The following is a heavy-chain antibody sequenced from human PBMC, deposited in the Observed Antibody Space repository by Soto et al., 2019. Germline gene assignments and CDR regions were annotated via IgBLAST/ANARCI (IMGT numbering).Heavy chain of an antibody. CDR3: VGGQYYFDY. Sequence: QVRLVRSGGGVVQPGRPLRLSCAASGFPFTSYGMHWVREGPDKGLEWVAIISYDGSDKYYADSVKGRFTISRDNSKNTLYLQMNSLRPEDTALYYCVGGQYYFDYRGQGTLVIVSS. J-gene: IGHJ4*02. V-gene: IGHV3-30*03. CDR2: ISYDGSDK. D-gene: IGHD3-10*01. CDR1: GFPFTSYG.